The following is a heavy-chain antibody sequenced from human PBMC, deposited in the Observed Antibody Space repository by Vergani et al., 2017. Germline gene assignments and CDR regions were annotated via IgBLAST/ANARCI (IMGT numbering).Heavy chain of an antibody. V-gene: IGHV1-2*02. CDR1: GYTFTGYY. J-gene: IGHJ6*03. Sequence: QVQLVQSGAEVKKPGASVKVSCKASGYTFTGYYMHWVRQAPGQGLEWMGWINPNSGGTNYAQKFQGRVTMTRDTSISTAYMELSRLRSDDTAVYYCARASHCINCYSEGPNGPGYYYMDVWGKGTTVTVSS. CDR3: ARASHCINCYSEGPNGPGYYYMDV. D-gene: IGHD2-21*01. CDR2: INPNSGGT.